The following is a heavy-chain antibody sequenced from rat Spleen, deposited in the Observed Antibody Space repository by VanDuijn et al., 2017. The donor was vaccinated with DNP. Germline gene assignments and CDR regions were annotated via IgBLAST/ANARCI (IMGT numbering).Heavy chain of an antibody. J-gene: IGHJ3*01. CDR1: GFTFSSYW. V-gene: IGHV4-2*01. CDR2: INKDSSTI. CDR3: ATSLVDY. Sequence: EVQLVESGGGLVQPGKSLKLSCVASGFTFSSYWMYWIRQAPGKGLEWIGEINKDSSTINFTPSLKDKFTIYRDNAQNTLYLQMDSLRSEDTATYYCATSLVDYWGQGILVTVSS.